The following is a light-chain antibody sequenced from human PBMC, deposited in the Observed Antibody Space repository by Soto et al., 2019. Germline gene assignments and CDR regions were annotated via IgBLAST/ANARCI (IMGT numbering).Light chain of an antibody. CDR3: QQSYSTPHT. CDR1: QSIGSS. CDR2: AAS. Sequence: DIQMTQSPSSLSASVGDRVTITCRASQSIGSSLNCYQQKPGKAPKLLIYAASSLQSGVPSRFSGSGSGTDFTLTISSLQPEDFATYYCQQSYSTPHTFGQGTKLEIK. J-gene: IGKJ2*01. V-gene: IGKV1-39*01.